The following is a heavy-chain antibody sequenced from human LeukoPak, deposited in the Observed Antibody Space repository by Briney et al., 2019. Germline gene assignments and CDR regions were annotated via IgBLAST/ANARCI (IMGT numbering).Heavy chain of an antibody. CDR2: ISGDGGST. D-gene: IGHD3-22*01. CDR3: AKDFKGDGDCLYDSSGASGRGY. J-gene: IGHJ4*02. V-gene: IGHV3-43*02. CDR1: GFTFDDYA. Sequence: PGGSLRLSCAASGFTFDDYAMHWVRQAPGKGLEWVSLISGDGGSTYYADSVKGRFTISRDNSKNSLYLQMNSLRTEDTALYYCAKDFKGDGDCLYDSSGASGRGYWGQGTLVTVSS.